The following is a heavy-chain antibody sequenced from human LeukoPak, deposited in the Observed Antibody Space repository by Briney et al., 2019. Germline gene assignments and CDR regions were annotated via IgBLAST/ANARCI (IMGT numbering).Heavy chain of an antibody. J-gene: IGHJ2*01. CDR3: AREDGDSSLNWYFDL. CDR1: GGSISSYY. V-gene: IGHV4-59*12. Sequence: NPSETLSLTCTVSGGSISSYYRSWIRQPPGKGLEWTGYIYYSGSTNYNPSLKSRVTISVDTSKNQFSLKLSSVTAADTAVYYCAREDGDSSLNWYFDLWGRGTLVTVSS. D-gene: IGHD3-22*01. CDR2: IYYSGST.